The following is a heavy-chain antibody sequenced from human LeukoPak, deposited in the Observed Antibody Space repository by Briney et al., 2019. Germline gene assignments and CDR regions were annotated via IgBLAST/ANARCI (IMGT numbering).Heavy chain of an antibody. CDR3: ARAVGAYYYYYMDV. CDR2: MNPNSGNT. D-gene: IGHD3-16*01. CDR1: GYTFTSYD. J-gene: IGHJ6*03. V-gene: IGHV1-8*03. Sequence: WASVKVSCKASGYTFTSYDINWVRQATGQGLEWMGWMNPNSGNTGYAQKFQGRVTITRNTSISTAYMELSSLRSEDTAVYYCARAVGAYYYYYMDVWGKGTTVTVSS.